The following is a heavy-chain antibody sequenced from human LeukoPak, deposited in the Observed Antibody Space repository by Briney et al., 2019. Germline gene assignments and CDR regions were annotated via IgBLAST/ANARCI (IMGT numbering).Heavy chain of an antibody. Sequence: KPGESLKISCKGSGYSFTNYWIGWVRQMPGKGLEWMGIIYPGDSDTRYSPSFQGQVTISADKSISTAYLQWSSLKASDTAIYYCAINYGDYVYYYDYWGQGTLVTVSS. V-gene: IGHV5-51*01. CDR1: GYSFTNYW. J-gene: IGHJ4*02. CDR3: AINYGDYVYYYDY. D-gene: IGHD4-17*01. CDR2: IYPGDSDT.